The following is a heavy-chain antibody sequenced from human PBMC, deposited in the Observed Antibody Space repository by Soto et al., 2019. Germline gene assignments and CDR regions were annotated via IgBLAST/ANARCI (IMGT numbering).Heavy chain of an antibody. CDR1: GFTFSSYS. Sequence: GGSLRLSCAASGFTFSSYSMNWVRQAPGKGLEWVSYISSSSSTIYYADSVKGRFTISRDNAKNSLYLQMNSLRSEDTAVYYCARLETLVARAHYYGMDVWGQGTTVTVSS. CDR3: ARLETLVARAHYYGMDV. V-gene: IGHV3-48*01. D-gene: IGHD5-12*01. J-gene: IGHJ6*02. CDR2: ISSSSSTI.